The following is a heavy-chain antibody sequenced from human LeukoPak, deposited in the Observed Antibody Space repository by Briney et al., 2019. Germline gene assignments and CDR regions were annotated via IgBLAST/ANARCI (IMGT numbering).Heavy chain of an antibody. J-gene: IGHJ6*02. V-gene: IGHV3-9*01. CDR3: VKDRDFWSGLDV. CDR1: GFFFDDYG. D-gene: IGHD3-3*01. Sequence: GGSLRLSCAASGFFFDDYGMHWVRQVPGKGLEWVSGISWQSNTRKYADSVRGRFTISRDNAKNSLYLQIISLKLEDTALYYCVKDRDFWSGLDVWGQGTMVTVS. CDR2: ISWQSNTR.